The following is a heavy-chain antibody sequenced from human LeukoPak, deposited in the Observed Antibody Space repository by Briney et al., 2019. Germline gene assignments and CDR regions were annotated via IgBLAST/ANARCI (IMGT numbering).Heavy chain of an antibody. V-gene: IGHV3-21*01. CDR1: GFTFSSYS. CDR2: ISSSSRYI. CDR3: VRDPSPAPTTASRFDY. J-gene: IGHJ4*02. Sequence: GGSLRLSCAASGFTFSSYSINWVRQAPGKVLEWVSSISSSSRYIHYADSVKGRFTISRDNAENSLYLQMNSLRAEDTAVYYCVRDPSPAPTTASRFDYWGQGTLVTVSP. D-gene: IGHD2-2*01.